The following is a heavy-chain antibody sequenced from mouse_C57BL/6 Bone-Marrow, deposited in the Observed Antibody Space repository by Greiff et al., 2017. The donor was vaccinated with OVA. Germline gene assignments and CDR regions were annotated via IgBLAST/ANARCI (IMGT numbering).Heavy chain of an antibody. D-gene: IGHD2-1*01. CDR1: GYTFTSYG. V-gene: IGHV1-81*01. CDR2: IYPRSGNT. Sequence: QVQLQQSGAELARPGASVKLSCKASGYTFTSYGISWVKQRTGQGLEWIGEIYPRSGNTYYNEKFKGKATLTADKSSSTAYMELRSLTSEDTAVYFCARIYYDNYVPPRFAYWGQGTLVTVSA. CDR3: ARIYYDNYVPPRFAY. J-gene: IGHJ3*01.